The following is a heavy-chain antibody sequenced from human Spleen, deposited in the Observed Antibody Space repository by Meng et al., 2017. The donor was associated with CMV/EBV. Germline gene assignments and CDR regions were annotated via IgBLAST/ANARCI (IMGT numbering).Heavy chain of an antibody. J-gene: IGHJ5*02. CDR3: ARATGYTSARGYFDP. CDR2: IYPGDSDA. V-gene: IGHV5-51*01. D-gene: IGHD5-12*01. CDR1: GYNFATTW. Sequence: SGYNFATTWIGWVRQLPGKGLEWMGIIYPGDSDARYSPSFQGQVTISADKSINTAYLQWSSLKASDTAIYYCARATGYTSARGYFDPWGQGTLVTVSS.